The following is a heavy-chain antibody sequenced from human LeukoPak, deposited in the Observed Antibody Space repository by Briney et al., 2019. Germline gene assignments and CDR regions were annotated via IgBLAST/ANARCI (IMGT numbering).Heavy chain of an antibody. CDR3: ARQYYDNTGYYYFDY. V-gene: IGHV4-39*01. CDR1: GGSITGSSYY. J-gene: IGHJ4*02. CDR2: MYYSGST. Sequence: SETLSLTCTVSGGSITGSSYYWGWIRQPPGKGLEWIGSMYYSGSTYYNPSLKSRLTISVDTSKNQFSLKLTSVTAADTAVYYCARQYYDNTGYYYFDYWGQGTLVTVSS. D-gene: IGHD3-22*01.